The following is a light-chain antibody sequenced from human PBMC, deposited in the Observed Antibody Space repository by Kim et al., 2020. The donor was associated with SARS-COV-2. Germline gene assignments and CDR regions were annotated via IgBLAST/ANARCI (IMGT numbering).Light chain of an antibody. CDR2: SNN. CDR1: SSNIGSNT. J-gene: IGLJ3*02. V-gene: IGLV1-44*01. Sequence: QSVLTQPPSASGTPGQRVTISCSGSSSNIGSNTVNWYQQLPGTAPKLLIYSNNQRPSGVPDRFSGSKSGTSASLAISGLQSEDEADYYCAAWDDSLNGPVSGEGTQLTVL. CDR3: AAWDDSLNGPV.